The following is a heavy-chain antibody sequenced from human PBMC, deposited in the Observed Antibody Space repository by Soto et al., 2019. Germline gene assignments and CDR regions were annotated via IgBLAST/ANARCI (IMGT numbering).Heavy chain of an antibody. V-gene: IGHV1-69*13. CDR2: IIPIFGTA. J-gene: IGHJ6*02. CDR1: GGTFSSYA. Sequence: SVKVSCKXSGGTFSSYAISWVRQAPGQGFEWMGGIIPIFGTANYAQKFQGRVTITADESTSTAYMELSSLRSEDTAVYYCARSARPPYYYYGMDVWGQGTTVTVSS. CDR3: ARSARPPYYYYGMDV. D-gene: IGHD6-6*01.